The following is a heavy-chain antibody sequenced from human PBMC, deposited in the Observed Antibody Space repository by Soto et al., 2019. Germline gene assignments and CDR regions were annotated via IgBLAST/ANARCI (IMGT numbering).Heavy chain of an antibody. D-gene: IGHD5-12*01. V-gene: IGHV3-30-3*01. J-gene: IGHJ6*02. CDR3: ARGRYKSEVGGLDV. CDR2: ISYEGTRK. CDR1: GLTFSSHA. Sequence: QVHLVESGGGVVQPGRSLRLTCAASGLTFSSHALHWVRQAQGKGLEWVAVISYEGTRKYYADSVQGRFTISRDNSKNTLDLQMNSLRADDTAVYYCARGRYKSEVGGLDVWGQGTTVTVSS.